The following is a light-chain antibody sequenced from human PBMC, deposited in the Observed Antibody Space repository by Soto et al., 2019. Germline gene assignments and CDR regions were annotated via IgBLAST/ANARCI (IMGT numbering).Light chain of an antibody. Sequence: DIQMTQSPSSLSASVGDRVTITCRASQSISSYLNWYQQKPGKAPKLLIYAASSLQSGVPSRFSGRGSGTDFTLTISSLQPEDFATYYCQQCYSTPPFTFGPGTKVDIK. CDR1: QSISSY. CDR2: AAS. CDR3: QQCYSTPPFT. V-gene: IGKV1-39*01. J-gene: IGKJ3*01.